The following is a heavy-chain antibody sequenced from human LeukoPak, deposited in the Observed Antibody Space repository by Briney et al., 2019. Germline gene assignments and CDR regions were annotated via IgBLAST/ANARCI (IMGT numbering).Heavy chain of an antibody. CDR3: ATDRLPWIENVLRYFGGFDP. Sequence: ASVKVSCKASGYTFTSYAMNWVRQAPGQGLEWMGWINTNTGNPTYAQGFTGRFVFSLDTSVSTAYLQISSLKAEDTAVYYCATDRLPWIENVLRYFGGFDPWGQGTLVTVSS. V-gene: IGHV7-4-1*02. J-gene: IGHJ5*02. D-gene: IGHD3-9*01. CDR1: GYTFTSYA. CDR2: INTNTGNP.